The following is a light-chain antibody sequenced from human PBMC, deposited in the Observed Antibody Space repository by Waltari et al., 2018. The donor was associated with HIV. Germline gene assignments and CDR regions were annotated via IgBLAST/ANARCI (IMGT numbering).Light chain of an antibody. CDR3: CSYAGSSTLV. V-gene: IGLV2-23*02. Sequence: QSALTQPASVSGSPGQSITLSCTGTSSYVCGYNYFSWYQQHPGKAPKLMTYDVSKRPSGVSNRFSGSKSGNTASLTISGLQAEDEADYYCCSYAGSSTLVFGGGTKLTVL. J-gene: IGLJ2*01. CDR1: SSYVCGYNY. CDR2: DVS.